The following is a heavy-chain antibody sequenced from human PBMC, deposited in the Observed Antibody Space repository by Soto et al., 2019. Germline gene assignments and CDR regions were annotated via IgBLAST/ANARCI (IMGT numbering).Heavy chain of an antibody. CDR1: ELIFSDYY. J-gene: IGHJ4*02. V-gene: IGHV3-11*06. Sequence: QVQLVESGGGLVKPGGSLRLSCAASELIFSDYYMNWIRQASGKGLEWVAVISYSGSYTNYADSVKGRFSVSRDNTKSSLYLQMNSLRVEDTALYYCATGQDCSGGSCFDFDYWGQGTRVTVSS. CDR2: ISYSGSYT. D-gene: IGHD2-15*01. CDR3: ATGQDCSGGSCFDFDY.